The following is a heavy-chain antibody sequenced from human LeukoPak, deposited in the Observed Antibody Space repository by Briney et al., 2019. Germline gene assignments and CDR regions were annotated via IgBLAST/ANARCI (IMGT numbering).Heavy chain of an antibody. Sequence: ASVKVSCKASGYTFTSYYMHWVRQAPGQGLEWMGIINPSGGSTSYAQKFQGRVTMTTDTSTSTAYMELRSLRSDDTAVYYCARDHMVATDYWGQGTLVTVSS. CDR3: ARDHMVATDY. V-gene: IGHV1-46*01. CDR1: GYTFTSYY. CDR2: INPSGGST. D-gene: IGHD2-21*01. J-gene: IGHJ4*02.